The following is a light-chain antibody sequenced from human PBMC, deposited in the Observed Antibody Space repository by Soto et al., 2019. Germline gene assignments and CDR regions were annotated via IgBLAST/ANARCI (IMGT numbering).Light chain of an antibody. Sequence: EIVLTQSPGTLSLSPGERATLSCRASQSVRSHLAWYQQKPGQAPSLLIFGASTRATGVPARFSGSESGTEFTLTISSLQSEDVALYFCQQYNDWPRTFGGGTKVDI. CDR2: GAS. V-gene: IGKV3-15*01. J-gene: IGKJ4*01. CDR3: QQYNDWPRT. CDR1: QSVRSH.